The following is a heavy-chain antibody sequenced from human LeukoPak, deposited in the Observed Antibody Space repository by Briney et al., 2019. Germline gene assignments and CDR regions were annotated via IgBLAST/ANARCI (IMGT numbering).Heavy chain of an antibody. CDR1: GFTFSSYS. CDR3: ARDLVVVPPFDY. Sequence: GGSLRLSCAASGFTFSSYSMNRVRQAPGKGLEWVSSISSSSSYIYYADSVKGRFTISRDNAKNSLYLQMNSLRAEDTAVYYCARDLVVVPPFDYWGQGTLVTVSS. V-gene: IGHV3-21*01. J-gene: IGHJ4*02. CDR2: ISSSSSYI. D-gene: IGHD2-2*01.